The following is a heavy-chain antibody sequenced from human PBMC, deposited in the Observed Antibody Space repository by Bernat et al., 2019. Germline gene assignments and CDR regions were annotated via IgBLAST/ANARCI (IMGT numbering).Heavy chain of an antibody. CDR1: GFTFSNAW. V-gene: IGHV3-15*07. CDR2: IKSKTDGGTT. CDR3: TTDLTDYYDSSGPLPIDY. Sequence: EVQLLESGGGLVQPGGSLRLSCAASGFTFSNAWMNWVRQAPGRGLEWVGRIKSKTDGGTTDYAAPVKGRFTISRDDSKNTLYLQMNSLKTEDTAVYYCTTDLTDYYDSSGPLPIDYWGQGTLVTVSS. D-gene: IGHD3-22*01. J-gene: IGHJ4*02.